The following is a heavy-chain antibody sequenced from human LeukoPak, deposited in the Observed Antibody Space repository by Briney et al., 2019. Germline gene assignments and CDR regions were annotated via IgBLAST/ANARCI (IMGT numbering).Heavy chain of an antibody. CDR2: IYTSGST. V-gene: IGHV4-61*02. Sequence: PSDTQALLQTVSGNCISRGKYYWSWIRQPAGKGLEWIGRIYTSGSTNHNPSLKSRVTISVDTSKNQFSLKLSSVTAADTAVYYCARGVRYYYDSSGYTDWYFDLWGRGTLVTVSS. J-gene: IGHJ2*01. CDR1: GNCISRGKYY. D-gene: IGHD3-22*01. CDR3: ARGVRYYYDSSGYTDWYFDL.